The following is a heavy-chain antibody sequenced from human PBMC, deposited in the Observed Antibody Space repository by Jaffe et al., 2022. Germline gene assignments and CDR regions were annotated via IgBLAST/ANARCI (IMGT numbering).Heavy chain of an antibody. CDR3: ATARGGDFWSGARLGFDP. CDR1: GYTLTELS. CDR2: FDPEDGET. Sequence: QVQLVQSGAEVKKPGASVKVSCKVSGYTLTELSMHWVRQAPGKGLEWMGGFDPEDGETIYAQKFQGRVTMTEDTSTDTAYMELSSLRSEDTAVYYCATARGGDFWSGARLGFDPWGQGTLVTVSS. D-gene: IGHD3-3*01. V-gene: IGHV1-24*01. J-gene: IGHJ5*02.